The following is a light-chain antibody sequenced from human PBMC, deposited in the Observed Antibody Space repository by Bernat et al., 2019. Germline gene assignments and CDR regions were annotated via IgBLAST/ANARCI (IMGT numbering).Light chain of an antibody. CDR2: ATS. Sequence: IVLTQSPGTLSLSPGETATLSCRAGQNVLSASIAWYQHRPGQPPRLLIYATSTWAAGTPARFSGSASGTDFTLTISSLGPEDFAVYYCQHDGPSPEITFGQGTRLEI. V-gene: IGKV3-20*01. CDR3: QHDGPSPEIT. J-gene: IGKJ5*01. CDR1: QNVLSAS.